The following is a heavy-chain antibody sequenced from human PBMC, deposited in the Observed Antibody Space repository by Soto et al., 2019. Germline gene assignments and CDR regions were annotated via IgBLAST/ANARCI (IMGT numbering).Heavy chain of an antibody. CDR1: GYTFNNYV. CDR3: ARGSSSSDAFDI. V-gene: IGHV1-3*02. J-gene: IGHJ3*02. CDR2: SNAGNANT. D-gene: IGHD6-13*01. Sequence: GASVKVSCKASGYTFNNYVIHWVRQAPGQRLEWMGWSNAGNANTKYSQDFQGRVTITRDTSASTAYMELSSLRSEDMAVYYCARGSSSSDAFDIWGQGTMVTVSS.